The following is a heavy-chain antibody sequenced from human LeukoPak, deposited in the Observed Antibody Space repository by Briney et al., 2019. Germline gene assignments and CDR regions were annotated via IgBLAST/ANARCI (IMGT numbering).Heavy chain of an antibody. CDR2: INHSGST. Sequence: PSETLSLTCAVYGGSFSGYYWSWIRQPPGKGLEWIGEINHSGSTNYNPSLKSRVTISVDTSKNQSSLKLSSVTAADTAVYYCARSKQWLVKLFDYWGQGTLVTVSS. V-gene: IGHV4-34*01. J-gene: IGHJ4*02. CDR3: ARSKQWLVKLFDY. D-gene: IGHD6-19*01. CDR1: GGSFSGYY.